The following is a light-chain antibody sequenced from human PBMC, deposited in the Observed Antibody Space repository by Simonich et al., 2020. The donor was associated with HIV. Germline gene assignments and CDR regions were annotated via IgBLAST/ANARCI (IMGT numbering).Light chain of an antibody. V-gene: IGKV1-8*01. CDR2: ASS. Sequence: AIRMTQSPSSLSASTGDRVTITCRASQGISSYLAWYQQKPGKAPKLLIYASSTLQSGVPSRFSGSGSGTLFTLTISSLQPDDFATYYCQQYNSYPYIFGQGTKLEIK. CDR3: QQYNSYPYI. J-gene: IGKJ2*01. CDR1: QGISSY.